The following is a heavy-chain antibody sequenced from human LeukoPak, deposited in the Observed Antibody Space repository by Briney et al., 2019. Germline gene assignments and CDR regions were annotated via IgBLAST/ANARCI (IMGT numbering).Heavy chain of an antibody. Sequence: PSETLSLTCTVSGGSISSYYWSWIRQPPGKGLEWIGYIYYSGSTNYNPSLKSRVTISVDTSKNQFSLKLSSVTAADTAVYYCGIYSSTSGSWGQGTLVTVSS. CDR1: GGSISSYY. D-gene: IGHD6-13*01. CDR3: GIYSSTSGS. V-gene: IGHV4-59*01. CDR2: IYYSGST. J-gene: IGHJ5*02.